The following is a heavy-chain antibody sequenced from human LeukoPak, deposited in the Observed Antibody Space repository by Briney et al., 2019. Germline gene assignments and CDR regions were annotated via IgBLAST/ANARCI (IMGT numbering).Heavy chain of an antibody. V-gene: IGHV3-7*03. CDR3: AREVTHYYDSSGYYSYFDH. CDR2: IKQDGSEK. CDR1: GFTFSSYW. J-gene: IGHJ4*02. Sequence: GGSLRLSCAASGFTFSSYWMSWVRQAPGKGLEWVANIKQDGSEKYYVDSVKGRFTISRDNAKNSLYLQMNSLRAEDTAVYYCAREVTHYYDSSGYYSYFDHWGQGTLVTVSS. D-gene: IGHD3-22*01.